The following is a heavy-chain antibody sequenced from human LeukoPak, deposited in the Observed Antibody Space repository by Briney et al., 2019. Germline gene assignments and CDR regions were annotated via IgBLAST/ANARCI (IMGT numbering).Heavy chain of an antibody. V-gene: IGHV3-64*01. J-gene: IGHJ3*02. D-gene: IGHD5-12*01. Sequence: PGGSLRLSCAASGFTFSSYAMHWVRQAPGKGLECVSAISSNGGSTYDANSVKGRFTISRDNSKNTLYLQMGSLRAEDMAVYYCARGRYSGYAIRGLTAFDIWGQGTMVTVSS. CDR3: ARGRYSGYAIRGLTAFDI. CDR1: GFTFSSYA. CDR2: ISSNGGST.